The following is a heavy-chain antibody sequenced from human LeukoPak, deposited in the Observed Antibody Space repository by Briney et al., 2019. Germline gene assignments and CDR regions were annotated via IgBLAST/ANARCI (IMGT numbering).Heavy chain of an antibody. CDR3: ARVYSNHFDY. CDR1: GYTFTGYY. D-gene: IGHD4-11*01. V-gene: IGHV1-2*02. CDR2: INPNSGGT. Sequence: ASVKVTCKASGYTFTGYYMHWLRQAPAQGLEWMGWINPNSGGTNYAQKFQGRVTMTRDTSISTAYMELSRLRSDDTAVYYCARVYSNHFDYWGQGTLVTDSS. J-gene: IGHJ4*02.